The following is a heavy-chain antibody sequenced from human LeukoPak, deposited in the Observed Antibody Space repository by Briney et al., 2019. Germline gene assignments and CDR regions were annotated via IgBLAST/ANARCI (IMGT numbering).Heavy chain of an antibody. J-gene: IGHJ4*02. CDR2: ISGSGGST. Sequence: GGSLRLSCAASGCTFSSYAMSWVRQAPGKGLDWDSAISGSGGSTYYADSAKGRFTISRNNSKNTLYLQLNSLRAEDTAVYYCAKAAQRDILTGFPYWGQGTLVTVSS. CDR3: AKAAQRDILTGFPY. CDR1: GCTFSSYA. V-gene: IGHV3-23*01. D-gene: IGHD3-9*01.